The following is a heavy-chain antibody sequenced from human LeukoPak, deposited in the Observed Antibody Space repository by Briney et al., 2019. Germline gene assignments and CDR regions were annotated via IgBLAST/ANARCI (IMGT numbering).Heavy chain of an antibody. D-gene: IGHD3-10*01. Sequence: SETLSLTCAVYGGSFSGYYWSWIRQPPGKGLEWIGEINHSGSTNYNPSLKSRVTISVDTSKNQFSLKLSSVTAADTAVYYCAREDYYGSGSYDYWGQGTLVTVSS. CDR2: INHSGST. V-gene: IGHV4-34*01. CDR3: AREDYYGSGSYDY. CDR1: GGSFSGYY. J-gene: IGHJ4*02.